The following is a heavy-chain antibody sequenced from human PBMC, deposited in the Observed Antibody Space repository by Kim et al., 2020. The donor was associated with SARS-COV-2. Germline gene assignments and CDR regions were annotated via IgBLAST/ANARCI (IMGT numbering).Heavy chain of an antibody. CDR3: VRGRAGQLVRYFDY. CDR1: GFSFSSYA. J-gene: IGHJ4*02. V-gene: IGHV3-64*01. D-gene: IGHD6-13*01. CDR2: ISSNGVST. Sequence: GGSLRLSCAASGFSFSSYAMHWVRQAPGKGLEHVSAISSNGVSTYYANSVKGRFTISRDNSKNTVYLQMGSLRAEDMAVYYCVRGRAGQLVRYFDYWGKG.